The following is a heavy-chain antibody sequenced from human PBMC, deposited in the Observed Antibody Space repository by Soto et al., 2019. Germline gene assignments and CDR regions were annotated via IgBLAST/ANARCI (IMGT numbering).Heavy chain of an antibody. CDR1: GYSFNTYW. CDR3: AGPGYYDSSGFFNFDH. D-gene: IGHD3-22*01. CDR2: IYPDDSDT. V-gene: IGHV5-51*01. Sequence: PGESLKISCKASGYSFNTYWIGWVRQLPGKGLEWMGIIYPDDSDTRYSPSFQGQVTISADKSFTTVYLQWNSLKASDTAIYYCAGPGYYDSSGFFNFDHWGQGTLVTVSS. J-gene: IGHJ4*02.